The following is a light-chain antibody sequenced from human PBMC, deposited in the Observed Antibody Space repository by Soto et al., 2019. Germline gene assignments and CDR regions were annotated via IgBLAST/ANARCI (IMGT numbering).Light chain of an antibody. Sequence: EIVLTQSPATLSLSPGERATLSCRTSQTIRGLLNWYQQRPGQAPRLLIYDTSNRATGIPDRFSGTGSGTDFTLTISRLEPEDFAVYYCQQYGSSPYTFGLGTKLEIK. V-gene: IGKV3-20*01. J-gene: IGKJ2*01. CDR1: QTIRGL. CDR3: QQYGSSPYT. CDR2: DTS.